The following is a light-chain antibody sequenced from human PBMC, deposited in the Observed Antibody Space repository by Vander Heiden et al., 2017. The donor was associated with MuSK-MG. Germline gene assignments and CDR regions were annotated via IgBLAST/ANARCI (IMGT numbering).Light chain of an antibody. CDR2: DAS. Sequence: EIVLTQAPATLSLSPGERALLSCRASQRVSSYLAWYQQKPGHAPRLLIYDASNRASGIPARFSGSGSGTDFTLTLSSREPEDFAVYYCQQRDNWPLTVGGGTQVEIK. CDR3: QQRDNWPLT. CDR1: QRVSSY. J-gene: IGKJ4*01. V-gene: IGKV3-11*01.